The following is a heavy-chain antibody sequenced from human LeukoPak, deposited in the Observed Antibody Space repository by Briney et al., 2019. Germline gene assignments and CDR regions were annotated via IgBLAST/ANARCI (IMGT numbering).Heavy chain of an antibody. J-gene: IGHJ6*02. Sequence: GASVQVSCKASGYTFTGYYMHWVRQAPGQGLEWMGWINPNSGGTNYAQKFQGWVTMTRDTFISTAYMELSRLRSDDTAVYYCAIPARYSSSWYPSDYYYGMDVWGQGTTVTVSS. CDR2: INPNSGGT. D-gene: IGHD6-13*01. CDR3: AIPARYSSSWYPSDYYYGMDV. CDR1: GYTFTGYY. V-gene: IGHV1-2*04.